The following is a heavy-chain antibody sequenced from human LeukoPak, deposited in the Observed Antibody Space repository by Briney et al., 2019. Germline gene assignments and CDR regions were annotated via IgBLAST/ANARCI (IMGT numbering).Heavy chain of an antibody. CDR1: GCTFSSYS. CDR2: ISSSSSYI. CDR3: ARDLEDYYDSSGFDY. V-gene: IGHV3-21*01. Sequence: GGSLRLSCAASGCTFSSYSMNWVRQAPGKGLEWVSSISSSSSYIYYADSVQGRFTISRDNAKNSLYLQMNSLRAEDTAVYYCARDLEDYYDSSGFDYWGQGTLVTVSS. J-gene: IGHJ4*02. D-gene: IGHD3-22*01.